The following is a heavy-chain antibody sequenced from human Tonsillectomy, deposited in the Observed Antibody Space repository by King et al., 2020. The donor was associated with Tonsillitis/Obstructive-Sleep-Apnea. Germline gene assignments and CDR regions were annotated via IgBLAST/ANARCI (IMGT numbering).Heavy chain of an antibody. V-gene: IGHV3-30*04. CDR3: AGGARGYSSPVDYYYGMDV. CDR2: ISFHGSNT. CDR1: GFTFNTYA. J-gene: IGHJ6*02. Sequence: VQLVESGGGVVQPGRSLRLSCAASGFTFNTYAMHWVRQAPGKGLEWVAVISFHGSNTNYADSVKGRFTISRDNLKNTLYLQMNSLRAEDTAVYYCAGGARGYSSPVDYYYGMDVWGQGTTVTVSS. D-gene: IGHD5-18*01.